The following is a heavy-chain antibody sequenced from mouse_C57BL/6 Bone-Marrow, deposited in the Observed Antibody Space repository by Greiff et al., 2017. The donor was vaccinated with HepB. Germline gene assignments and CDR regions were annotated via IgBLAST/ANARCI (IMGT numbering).Heavy chain of an antibody. CDR2: IWSDGSP. CDR3: ARRGYDGYFYF. V-gene: IGHV2-6*03. J-gene: IGHJ1*03. D-gene: IGHD2-2*01. CDR1: GFSLTSYG. Sequence: VQLQESGPGLVAPSQSLSITCTVSGFSLTSYGVHWVRQPPGKGLEWLVVIWSDGSPTYNSALKSRLSISKDNSKSQVFFKMNSLQTDDTASYFCARRGYDGYFYFCCTGTPIPVSS.